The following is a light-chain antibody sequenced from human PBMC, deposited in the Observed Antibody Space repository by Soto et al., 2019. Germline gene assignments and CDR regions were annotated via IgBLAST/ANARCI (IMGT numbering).Light chain of an antibody. CDR3: HQYGSALYT. CDR2: GAS. CDR1: QSVSSNY. V-gene: IGKV3-20*01. J-gene: IGKJ2*01. Sequence: EIVLTQSPGTLSLSPGERATLSCRASQSVSSNYLAWYQQKPGQAPRLLIYGASSRASGIPDRFSGSGSGTDFTLTISRLEPEDYAVYHCHQYGSALYTFGQGTKLEIK.